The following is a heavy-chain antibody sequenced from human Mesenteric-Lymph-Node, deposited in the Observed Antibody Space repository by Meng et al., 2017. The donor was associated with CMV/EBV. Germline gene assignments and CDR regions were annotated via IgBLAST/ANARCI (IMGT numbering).Heavy chain of an antibody. Sequence: GGSLRLSCTVSGGSISSSSYYWGWIRQPPGKGLEWVATITRRAASSMYADSVKGRFTITRDNSKDTLYLEMDSLRVEDTAVYYCAKEGQYGDYPIPLDDWGQGTLVTVSS. CDR2: ITRRAASS. D-gene: IGHD4-17*01. CDR1: GGSISSSSYY. CDR3: AKEGQYGDYPIPLDD. V-gene: IGHV3-23*01. J-gene: IGHJ4*02.